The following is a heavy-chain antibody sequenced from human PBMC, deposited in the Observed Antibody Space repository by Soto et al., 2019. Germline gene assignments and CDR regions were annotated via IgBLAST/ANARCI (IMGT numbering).Heavy chain of an antibody. CDR2: ISAHSGNT. CDR1: GYTFTSYG. Sequence: QVHLVQSGAEVKKPGASVKVSCKASGYTFTSYGITWVRQAPGQGLEWMGWISAHSGNTDYAQKLQGRVIVTRDISTCTAYMELRSLISYDTAVYYFARGRYGDYWGQGALVTVSS. V-gene: IGHV1-18*01. J-gene: IGHJ4*02. CDR3: ARGRYGDY. D-gene: IGHD1-1*01.